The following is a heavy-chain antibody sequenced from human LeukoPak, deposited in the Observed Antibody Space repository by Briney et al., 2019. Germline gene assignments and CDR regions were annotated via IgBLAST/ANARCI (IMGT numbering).Heavy chain of an antibody. V-gene: IGHV3-7*01. CDR2: IKKDGSEK. CDR1: GFTFSSYW. CDR3: ARIGVDAFDI. Sequence: GGSLRLSCTASGFTFSSYWMSWVRQAPGKGLEWVANIKKDGSEKYYVDSVKGRFTISRDNAKTSLYLQMNSLRAEDTAVYYCARIGVDAFDIWGQGTMVTVSS. J-gene: IGHJ3*02.